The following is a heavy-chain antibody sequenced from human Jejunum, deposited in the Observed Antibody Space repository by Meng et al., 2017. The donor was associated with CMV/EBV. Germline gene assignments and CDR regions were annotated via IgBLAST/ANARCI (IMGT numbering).Heavy chain of an antibody. V-gene: IGHV4-39*07. D-gene: IGHD6-6*01. CDR3: ARGLSTSSSGY. CDR1: GDSISSSNYY. J-gene: IGHJ4*02. CDR2: IYYTGST. Sequence: QLQLQGSGPELVKPSETLSLLCTVSGDSISSSNYYWGWICQSPGKGLEWIGSIYYTGSTYYNPSLKSRLTISIDTSKNQFSLKLSSVTAADTAIYYCARGLSTSSSGYWGQGTLVTVSS.